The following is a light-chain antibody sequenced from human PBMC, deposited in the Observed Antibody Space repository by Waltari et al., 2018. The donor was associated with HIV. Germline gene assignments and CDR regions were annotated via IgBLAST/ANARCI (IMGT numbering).Light chain of an antibody. J-gene: IGLJ1*01. CDR1: RSDIGFYNF. Sequence: QSALTQPASVSGSPGQSITISCTGTRSDIGFYNFVSWCQQHPGKAPKLMIYEVNNRPSGVSNRFSGSKSGNTASLTISGLQAEDEADYYCSSYTTNSTHYVFGTGTKVTVL. CDR3: SSYTTNSTHYV. CDR2: EVN. V-gene: IGLV2-14*01.